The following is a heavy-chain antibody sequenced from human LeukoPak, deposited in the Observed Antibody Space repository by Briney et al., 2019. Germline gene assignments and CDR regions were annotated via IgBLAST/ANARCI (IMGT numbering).Heavy chain of an antibody. D-gene: IGHD3-22*01. J-gene: IGHJ4*02. V-gene: IGHV1-18*01. CDR3: ARVVNYYDSSGYHTYFDY. Sequence: GASVKVSCKASGYTFTSYGISWVRQAPGQGLEWMGWISAYNGNTNYAQKLQGRVIMTTDTSTSTAYMELRSLRSDDTAVYYCARVVNYYDSSGYHTYFDYWGQGTLVTVSS. CDR1: GYTFTSYG. CDR2: ISAYNGNT.